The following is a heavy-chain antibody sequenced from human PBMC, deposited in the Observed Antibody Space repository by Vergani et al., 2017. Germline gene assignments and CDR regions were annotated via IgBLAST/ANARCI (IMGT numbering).Heavy chain of an antibody. V-gene: IGHV4-31*03. CDR1: NGSISGGTYY. J-gene: IGHJ4*02. CDR3: ASYSPITGEFDF. CDR2: TFHSESA. Sequence: QVQLRESGPGLMKPSQTLSLTCTDSNGSISGGTYYWSWIRQHPGKGLEWLGNTFHSESAYYNPSLKSRVSISIDTSKNLFSLKLSSYTAADTSMYYCASYSPITGEFDFWGQGTLVTLSS. D-gene: IGHD7-27*01.